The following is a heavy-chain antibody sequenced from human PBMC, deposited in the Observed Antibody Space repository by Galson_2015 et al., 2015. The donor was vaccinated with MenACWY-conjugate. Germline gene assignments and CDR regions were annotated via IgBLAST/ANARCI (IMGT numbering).Heavy chain of an antibody. Sequence: SVKVSCKASEVTLNVYTTSWARQAPGEGLEWVGRIIPILGMTNYGQRFQGRVTMTADTSTSTAYMELSSLRSEDTAVYYCARDMGSVGDVWGQGTTVIVS. J-gene: IGHJ6*02. D-gene: IGHD1-26*01. CDR1: EVTLNVYT. V-gene: IGHV1-69*04. CDR3: ARDMGSVGDV. CDR2: IIPILGMT.